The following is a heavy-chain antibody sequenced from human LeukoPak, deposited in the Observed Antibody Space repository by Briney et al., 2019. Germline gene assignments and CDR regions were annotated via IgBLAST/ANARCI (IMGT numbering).Heavy chain of an antibody. CDR1: GYSFVLYG. V-gene: IGHV1-18*01. CDR3: ARDENYGIFFNVDY. Sequence: ASVKVSCKASGYSFVLYGFSWVRQAPGEGPEWMGWISGSTGDTNYAQKFQGRVTMTADTSTSTAYMELRSLRSDDTAVYYCARDENYGIFFNVDYWGQGTLVTVSS. J-gene: IGHJ4*02. CDR2: ISGSTGDT. D-gene: IGHD4-17*01.